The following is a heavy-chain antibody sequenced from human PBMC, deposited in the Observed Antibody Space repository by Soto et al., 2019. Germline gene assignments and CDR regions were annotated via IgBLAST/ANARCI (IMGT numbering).Heavy chain of an antibody. CDR2: ISGSGGST. J-gene: IGHJ4*02. V-gene: IGHV3-23*01. CDR1: GFTFSSYA. Sequence: EVQLLESGGGLVQPGGSLRLSCAASGFTFSSYAMSWVRQAPGKGLEWVSAISGSGGSTYYADSVKGRFTISSDNSKNTLYLQMNSLRAEDTAVYYCAKDNRIVGASYVDYWGQGTLVTVSS. D-gene: IGHD1-26*01. CDR3: AKDNRIVGASYVDY.